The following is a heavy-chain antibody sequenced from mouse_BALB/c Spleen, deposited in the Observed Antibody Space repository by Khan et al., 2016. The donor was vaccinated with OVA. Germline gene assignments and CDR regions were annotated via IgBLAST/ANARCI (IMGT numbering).Heavy chain of an antibody. Sequence: QVQLQQSGPELVRPGVSVKISCKGSGYTFTDYAVHWVKQSHAKSLEWIGVISNYNGNTNYNRKFKGKATMTVDKSSSTAYMELARLTSVDSAILYCARSASLTNSLFAYWAQGTLVTGSA. D-gene: IGHD1-2*01. J-gene: IGHJ3*01. CDR3: ARSASLTNSLFAY. CDR1: GYTFTDYA. V-gene: IGHV1S137*01. CDR2: ISNYNGNT.